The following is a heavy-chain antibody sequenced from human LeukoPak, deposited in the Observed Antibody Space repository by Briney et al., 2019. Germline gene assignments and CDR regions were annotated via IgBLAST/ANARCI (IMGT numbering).Heavy chain of an antibody. Sequence: GGSLRLSCAVSGSTFDDYGMSWVRQAPGKGLEWVSGINWNGGSTGYADSVKGRFTISRDNAKNSLYLQMNSLRAEDTALYYCARGEDSPFDYWGQGTLVTVSS. CDR1: GSTFDDYG. V-gene: IGHV3-20*04. CDR3: ARGEDSPFDY. CDR2: INWNGGST. D-gene: IGHD3-22*01. J-gene: IGHJ4*02.